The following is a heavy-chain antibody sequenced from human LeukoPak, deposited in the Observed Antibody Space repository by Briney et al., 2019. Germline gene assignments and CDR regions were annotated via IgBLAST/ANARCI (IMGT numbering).Heavy chain of an antibody. CDR2: INHSGST. CDR1: GGSFSGYY. CDR3: ARGFYGSGSKDPPTFDY. J-gene: IGHJ4*02. V-gene: IGHV4-34*01. D-gene: IGHD3-10*01. Sequence: SETLSLTCAVYGGSFSGYYWSWIRQPPGKGLEWIGEINHSGSTNYNPSLKSRVTISVDTSKNQFPLKLSSVTAADTAVYHCARGFYGSGSKDPPTFDYWGQGTLVTVSS.